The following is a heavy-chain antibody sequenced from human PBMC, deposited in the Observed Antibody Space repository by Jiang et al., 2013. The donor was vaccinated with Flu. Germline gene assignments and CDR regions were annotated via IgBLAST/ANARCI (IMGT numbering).Heavy chain of an antibody. CDR2: INHSGST. Sequence: LLKPSETLSLACAVYGGSFSGYYWSWIRQPPGKGLEWIGEINHSGSTNYNPSLKSRVTISVDTSKNQFSLKLSSVTAADTAVYYCARGGDIVATTKFDYWGQGTLVTVSS. V-gene: IGHV4-34*01. CDR1: GGSFSGYY. J-gene: IGHJ4*02. CDR3: ARGGDIVATTKFDY. D-gene: IGHD5-12*01.